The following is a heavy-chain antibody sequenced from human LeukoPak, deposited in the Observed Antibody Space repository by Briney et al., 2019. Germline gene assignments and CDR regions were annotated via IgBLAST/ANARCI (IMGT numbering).Heavy chain of an antibody. CDR1: GGTFSSYA. CDR3: ARGSSSYTYYFDY. D-gene: IGHD6-13*01. Sequence: SSVKVSCKASGGTFSSYAISWVRQAPGQGLEWMGRIIPIFGIANYAQKFQGRVTITADKSTSTAYMELSSLRSDDTAVYYCARGSSSYTYYFDYWGQGTLVTVSS. V-gene: IGHV1-69*04. CDR2: IIPIFGIA. J-gene: IGHJ4*02.